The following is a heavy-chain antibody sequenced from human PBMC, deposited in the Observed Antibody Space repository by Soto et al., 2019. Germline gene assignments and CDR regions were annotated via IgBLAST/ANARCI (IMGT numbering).Heavy chain of an antibody. V-gene: IGHV3-13*01. CDR3: ARELGGAGIDY. CDR1: GFTFSSYD. CDR2: IGTAGDT. J-gene: IGHJ4*02. Sequence: LRLSCAASGFTFSSYDMHWVRQATGKGLEWVSAIGTAGDTYYPGSVKGRFTISRENAKNSLYLQMNSLRAEDTAVYYCARELGGAGIDYWGQGPLVTVSS. D-gene: IGHD7-27*01.